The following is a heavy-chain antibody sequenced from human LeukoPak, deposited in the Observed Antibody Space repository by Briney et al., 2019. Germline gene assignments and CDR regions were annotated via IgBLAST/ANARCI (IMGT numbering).Heavy chain of an antibody. Sequence: SETLSLTCTVSGYSISSGYYWGWIRQPPGKGLEWIGSIYHSGSTYYNPSLKSRVTISVDTSKNQFSLKLSSVTAADTAIYYCARHPTIFGVAIIDPWGQGTLVTVSS. CDR2: IYHSGST. J-gene: IGHJ5*02. V-gene: IGHV4-38-2*02. CDR1: GYSISSGYY. CDR3: ARHPTIFGVAIIDP. D-gene: IGHD3-3*01.